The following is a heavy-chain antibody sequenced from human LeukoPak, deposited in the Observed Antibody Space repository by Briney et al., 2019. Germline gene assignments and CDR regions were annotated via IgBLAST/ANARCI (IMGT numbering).Heavy chain of an antibody. CDR2: IYYTGNT. CDR3: AREVDSSWYPDPPFDY. CDR1: GVSISSSYSY. D-gene: IGHD6-13*01. J-gene: IGHJ4*02. V-gene: IGHV4-39*07. Sequence: ESSETLSLTCTVSGVSISSSYSYWGWIRQPPGMGLEWIGSIYYTGNTYYNPSLKSRVTISVDTSKNQFSLKLSSVTAADTAVYYCAREVDSSWYPDPPFDYWGQGTLVTVSS.